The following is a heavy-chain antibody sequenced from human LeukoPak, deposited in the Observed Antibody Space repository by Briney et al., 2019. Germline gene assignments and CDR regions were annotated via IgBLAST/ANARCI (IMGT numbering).Heavy chain of an antibody. CDR3: ARRTVTFDY. D-gene: IGHD4-17*01. Sequence: ASVKVSCKASGYTFTGYYTHWVRQATGQGLEWMGWMNPNSGNTGYAQKFQGRVTMTRNTSISTAYMELSSLRSEDTAVYYCARRTVTFDYWGQGTLVTVSS. CDR2: MNPNSGNT. CDR1: GYTFTGYY. V-gene: IGHV1-8*02. J-gene: IGHJ4*02.